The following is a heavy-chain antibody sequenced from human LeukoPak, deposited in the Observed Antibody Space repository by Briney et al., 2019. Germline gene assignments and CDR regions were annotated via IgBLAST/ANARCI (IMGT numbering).Heavy chain of an antibody. Sequence: GGSLRLSCAASGFTFSSYTMNWVRQAPGKGLEWVSSISSSSDYIYYADSVKGRFTISRDNAKNSLYLQMNSLRAEDTAVYYCARGGGYDFWSGYYTGMIMDVWGKGTTVTVSS. J-gene: IGHJ6*04. CDR1: GFTFSSYT. V-gene: IGHV3-21*01. CDR3: ARGGGYDFWSGYYTGMIMDV. CDR2: ISSSSDYI. D-gene: IGHD3-3*01.